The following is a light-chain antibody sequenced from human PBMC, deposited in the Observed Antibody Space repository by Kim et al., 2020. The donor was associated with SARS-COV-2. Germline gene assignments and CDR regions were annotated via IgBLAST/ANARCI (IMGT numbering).Light chain of an antibody. CDR1: QSIYNY. V-gene: IGKV1-39*01. J-gene: IGKJ1*01. CDR2: DAS. CDR3: QQAYSSPTWT. Sequence: DIQMTQSPSSLSASVGDRVTITCRASQSIYNYLNWYQQKPGKAPNLLIYDASTLQSGVPSRFSGSGSGTDFTLTISSLQPEDFATYYCQQAYSSPTWTSGQGTKVDIK.